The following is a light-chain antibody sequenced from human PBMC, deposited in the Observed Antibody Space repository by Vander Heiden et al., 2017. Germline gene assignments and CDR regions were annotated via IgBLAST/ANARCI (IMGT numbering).Light chain of an antibody. CDR3: QQYNNWPLT. CDR1: QSVSSH. J-gene: IGKJ4*01. Sequence: EIVLTQSPATLSVSPGESATLSCTASQSVSSHVAWYQQTARQPPRLLNCGASTRAASIPAWFSGSGSGTEFTLTSSRLQSEDFAVYYCQQYNNWPLTFGEGTKVEIK. V-gene: IGKV3-15*01. CDR2: GAS.